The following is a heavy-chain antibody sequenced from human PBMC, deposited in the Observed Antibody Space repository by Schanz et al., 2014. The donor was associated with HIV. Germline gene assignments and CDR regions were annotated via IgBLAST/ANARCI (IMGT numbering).Heavy chain of an antibody. J-gene: IGHJ3*01. CDR2: ISGSGGST. Sequence: VQLVESGGGVVQPGKSLRLSCAASGFTFSSYAMSWVRQAAGKGLEWVSVISGSGGSTYYADSVKGRFTISRDNSKNTLYLQMNTLRAEDTAVYYCAKRGTPATVTVDAFDLWGQGTMVTVSS. D-gene: IGHD2-21*02. V-gene: IGHV3-23*04. CDR3: AKRGTPATVTVDAFDL. CDR1: GFTFSSYA.